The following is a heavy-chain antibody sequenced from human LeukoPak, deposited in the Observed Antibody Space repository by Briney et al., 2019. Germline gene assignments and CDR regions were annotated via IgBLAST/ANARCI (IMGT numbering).Heavy chain of an antibody. J-gene: IGHJ5*02. CDR1: GYTFTSYY. V-gene: IGHV1-69*13. Sequence: ASVKVSCKASGYTFTSYYMHWVRQAPGQGLEWMGGIIPIFGTANYAQKFQGRVTITADESTSTAYMELSSLRSEDTAVYYCARGGYCSSTSCLDPYNWFDPWGQGTLVTVSS. CDR3: ARGGYCSSTSCLDPYNWFDP. D-gene: IGHD2-2*01. CDR2: IIPIFGTA.